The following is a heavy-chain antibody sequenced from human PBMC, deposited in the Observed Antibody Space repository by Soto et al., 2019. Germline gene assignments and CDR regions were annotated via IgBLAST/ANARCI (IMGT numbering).Heavy chain of an antibody. J-gene: IGHJ5*02. CDR1: GFSLSTSGVG. CDR2: IYWDDDK. Sequence: KESGPTLVKPTQTLTLTCTFSGFSLSTSGVGVGWIRQPPGKALEWLALIYWDDDKRYSPSLKSRLTITKDTSKNQVVLTMNNMDPVDTATYYCANRPRYCISTSCYPANWFDPWGQGTLVTVSS. V-gene: IGHV2-5*02. D-gene: IGHD2-2*01. CDR3: ANRPRYCISTSCYPANWFDP.